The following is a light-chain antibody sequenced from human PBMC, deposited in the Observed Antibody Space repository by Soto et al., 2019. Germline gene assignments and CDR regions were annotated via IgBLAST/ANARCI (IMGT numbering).Light chain of an antibody. J-gene: IGLJ1*01. V-gene: IGLV1-40*01. CDR1: SSNIGPTYD. CDR3: QSYDSSLSGYV. CDR2: ANT. Sequence: QTVVTQPHSVSGAPGQRVTISCTGSSSNIGPTYDVHWYQQLPGTAPKLLIYANTNRPSGVPDRFSGSKSGTSASLAITGLQAEDEADYFCQSYDSSLSGYVFGTGTKLTVL.